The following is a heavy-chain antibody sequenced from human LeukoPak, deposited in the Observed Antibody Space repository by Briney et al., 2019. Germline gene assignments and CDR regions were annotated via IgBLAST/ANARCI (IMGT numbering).Heavy chain of an antibody. Sequence: GGSLRLSCAASGSTVSSNYMSWVRQAPGKGLEWVSVIYSGGSTYYADSVKGRFTISRDNSKNTLYLQMNGLRAEDTAVYYCARDYHSSGWYYFDYWGQGTLVTVSS. CDR2: IYSGGST. V-gene: IGHV3-53*01. CDR1: GSTVSSNY. J-gene: IGHJ4*02. D-gene: IGHD6-19*01. CDR3: ARDYHSSGWYYFDY.